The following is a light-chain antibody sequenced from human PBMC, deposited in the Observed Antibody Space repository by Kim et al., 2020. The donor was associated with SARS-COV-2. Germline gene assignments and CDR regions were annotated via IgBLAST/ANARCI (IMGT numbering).Light chain of an antibody. J-gene: IGLJ3*02. V-gene: IGLV2-14*03. CDR2: HVT. Sequence: GQSITISCTGTRSNVGGYHSLSWYRHHPGQAPNLMIYHVTTPPAGVSSRFSGSTSCNAASLTISGLQADDDADYYCSSYTSSTTLVFGGGTQLTVL. CDR1: RSNVGGYHS. CDR3: SSYTSSTTLV.